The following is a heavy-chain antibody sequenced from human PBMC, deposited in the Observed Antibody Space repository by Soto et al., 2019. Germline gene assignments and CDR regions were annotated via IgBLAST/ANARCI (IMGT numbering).Heavy chain of an antibody. V-gene: IGHV1-2*04. J-gene: IGHJ6*02. CDR2: INPNSGDT. CDR1: GYTFTGYF. Sequence: QVQLVQSGAEVKKPGASVKVSCKASGYTFTGYFMHWVRQAPGQGLEWMGWINPNSGDTNYAQKFQGWVTMTRDTSISTAYMELSRLRSDDTAVYYCAKEAIVGGGMDVWGQGTTGTVSS. D-gene: IGHD2-15*01. CDR3: AKEAIVGGGMDV.